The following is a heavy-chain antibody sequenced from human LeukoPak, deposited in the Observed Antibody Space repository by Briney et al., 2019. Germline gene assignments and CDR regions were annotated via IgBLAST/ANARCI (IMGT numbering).Heavy chain of an antibody. CDR2: INPNSGGT. Sequence: ASVKVSCKASRYTFTGYYMHWVRQAPGQGLEWMGWINPNSGGTNYAQKFQGRVTMTRDTSISTAYMELSRLRSDDTAVYYCARVDIVVVPAANTTYYYYYYMDVWGKGTTVTVSS. CDR1: RYTFTGYY. V-gene: IGHV1-2*02. CDR3: ARVDIVVVPAANTTYYYYYYMDV. J-gene: IGHJ6*03. D-gene: IGHD2-2*01.